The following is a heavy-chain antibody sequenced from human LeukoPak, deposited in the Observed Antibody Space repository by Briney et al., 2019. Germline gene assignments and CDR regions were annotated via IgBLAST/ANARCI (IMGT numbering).Heavy chain of an antibody. CDR3: ASLYYDYVWGSYRYTPYFDY. CDR1: GGSFSGYY. V-gene: IGHV4-34*01. CDR2: INHSGST. Sequence: SETLPLTCAVYGGSFSGYYWSWIRQPPGKGLEWIGEINHSGSTNYNPSLKSRVTISVDTSKNQFSLKLSSVTAADTAVYYCASLYYDYVWGSYRYTPYFDYWGQGTLVTVSS. D-gene: IGHD3-16*02. J-gene: IGHJ4*02.